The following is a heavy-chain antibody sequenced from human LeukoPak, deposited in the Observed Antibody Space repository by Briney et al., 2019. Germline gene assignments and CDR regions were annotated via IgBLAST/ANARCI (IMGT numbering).Heavy chain of an antibody. J-gene: IGHJ6*02. CDR2: ISGSGGST. Sequence: GGSLRLSCGASGFTFSSAAMRWVRQAPGKGLEWVSDISGSGGSTYYADSVKGRFTISRDNSKNTLYLQMNSLRAEETALYYCVKSSRVVVIANHYYYYGMDVWGQGTTVTVSS. D-gene: IGHD3-22*01. CDR1: GFTFSSAA. CDR3: VKSSRVVVIANHYYYYGMDV. V-gene: IGHV3-23*01.